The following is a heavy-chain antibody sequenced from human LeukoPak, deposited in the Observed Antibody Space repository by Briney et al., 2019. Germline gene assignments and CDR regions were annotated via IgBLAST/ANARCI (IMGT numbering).Heavy chain of an antibody. CDR2: IYSGGST. D-gene: IGHD4-17*01. CDR3: ARVGGYGDYSFSY. V-gene: IGHV3-53*04. Sequence: HPGGSLRLSCAASGFTLSSNYKSWVRQAPGKGLEWVSDIYSGGSTYYSDSVKGRFTLSRHNSKNTLYLQMNSLRAEDTAVYYCARVGGYGDYSFSYWGQGTLVTVSS. J-gene: IGHJ4*02. CDR1: GFTLSSNY.